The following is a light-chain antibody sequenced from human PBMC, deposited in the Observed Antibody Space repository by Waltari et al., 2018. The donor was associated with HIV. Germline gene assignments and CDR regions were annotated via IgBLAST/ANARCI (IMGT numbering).Light chain of an antibody. V-gene: IGKV3-15*01. CDR2: GAS. CDR1: QSDNSN. J-gene: IGKJ1*01. Sequence: EIVMTQSPATLSVSPGERATLSCRASQSDNSNLAWYQQKPGQAPRLLIYGASTRATGIPARFSGSGSGTEFTLTISSLQSEDFAVYYCQQYKNWAPGRTFGQGTKVEIK. CDR3: QQYKNWAPGRT.